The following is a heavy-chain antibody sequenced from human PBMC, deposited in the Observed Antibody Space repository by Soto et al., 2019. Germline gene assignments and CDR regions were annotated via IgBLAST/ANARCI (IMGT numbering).Heavy chain of an antibody. J-gene: IGHJ4*02. D-gene: IGHD5-18*01. CDR1: GFTFSSQW. Sequence: EVQLVESGGGLVQPGGSLRLSCAASGFTFSSQWLHWVRQAPGKGLVWISRINTDGKSTNYADSVKGRFTVSRDNAKKTMSLQMTSLRAEDTAVYYCATWRGGYTYGLAQWGLGTPVTVSS. CDR3: ATWRGGYTYGLAQ. CDR2: INTDGKST. V-gene: IGHV3-74*01.